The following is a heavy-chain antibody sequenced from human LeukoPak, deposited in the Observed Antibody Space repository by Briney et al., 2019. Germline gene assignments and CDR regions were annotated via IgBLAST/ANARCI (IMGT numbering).Heavy chain of an antibody. CDR1: GCSISNGGYH. V-gene: IGHV4-39*07. D-gene: IGHD3-3*01. CDR2: IDDRGTA. Sequence: PAETLSLTCTVSGCSISNGGYHWSWIRHPPGKGLESIGGIDDRGTATYNPALNSRLTITADASKNQFSLKLKSVTDGDTAVYYCAVGITILGVAASFDSWGEGNLVIVSS. J-gene: IGHJ4*02. CDR3: AVGITILGVAASFDS.